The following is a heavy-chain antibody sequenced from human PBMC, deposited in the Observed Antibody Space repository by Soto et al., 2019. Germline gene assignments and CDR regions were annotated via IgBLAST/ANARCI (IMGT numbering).Heavy chain of an antibody. Sequence: EVQVVESGGGLVKPGGSLRLSCAASGFTFNSNSMNWVRQAPGKGLEWVSSISSSSVYIYHADSVKGRFTISRDNAKNSLYLQMSSLTAEDTAVYYCAKDVEVIVSTGDAFDIWGQGTMVTLSS. CDR3: AKDVEVIVSTGDAFDI. J-gene: IGHJ3*02. CDR2: ISSSSVYI. V-gene: IGHV3-21*01. CDR1: GFTFNSNS. D-gene: IGHD2-21*01.